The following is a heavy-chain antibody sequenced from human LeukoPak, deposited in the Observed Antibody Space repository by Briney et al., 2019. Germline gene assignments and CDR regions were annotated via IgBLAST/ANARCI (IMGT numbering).Heavy chain of an antibody. J-gene: IGHJ5*02. CDR3: ASSTIVEATKWFDP. V-gene: IGHV4-39*07. D-gene: IGHD1-26*01. CDR2: IYYSGST. Sequence: SETLSLTCTVSGGSISSSSYYWGWIRQPPGKGLEWIGSIYYSGSTYYNPSLKSRVTISVDTSKNQFSLKLSSVTAADTAVYYCASSTIVEATKWFDPWGQGTLVTVSS. CDR1: GGSISSSSYY.